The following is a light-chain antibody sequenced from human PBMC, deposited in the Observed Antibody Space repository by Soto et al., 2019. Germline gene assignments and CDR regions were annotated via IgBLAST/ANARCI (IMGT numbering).Light chain of an antibody. Sequence: QSALTQPPSVSGAPGQRVTISCTGSSSNIGAGYDVHWYQQLPGTVPKLLIYGNSNRPSGVPDRFSGSKSGTSASLAITGLQAEDEADYYCLSYTSANTRVFGGGTKLTVL. V-gene: IGLV1-40*01. J-gene: IGLJ3*02. CDR2: GNS. CDR3: LSYTSANTRV. CDR1: SSNIGAGYD.